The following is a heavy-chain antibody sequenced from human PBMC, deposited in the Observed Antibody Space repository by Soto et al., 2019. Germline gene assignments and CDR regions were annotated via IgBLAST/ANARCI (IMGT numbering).Heavy chain of an antibody. D-gene: IGHD4-17*01. CDR2: ISGSGGST. CDR3: TTDLDYGDYVAGY. Sequence: PGGSLRLSCTASEFTFSSYARSWDRQAPGKELEWVSAISGSGGSTYYADSVKGRFTISRDNSKNTLYLQMNSLKTEDTAVYYCTTDLDYGDYVAGYWGQGTLVTVSS. CDR1: EFTFSSYA. V-gene: IGHV3-23*01. J-gene: IGHJ4*02.